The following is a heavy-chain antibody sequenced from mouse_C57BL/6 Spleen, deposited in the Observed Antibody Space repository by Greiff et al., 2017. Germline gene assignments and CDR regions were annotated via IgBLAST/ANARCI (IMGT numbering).Heavy chain of an antibody. D-gene: IGHD1-1*01. Sequence: VQLQQSGAELVRPGTSVKVSCKASGYAFTNYLLEWVKQRPGPGLEWIGVLNPGSGGTNYNAKFKGKATLTADKSSSTAYMQLSSLTSEDSAVYFGARERDDYYGSRVLFAYWGQGTLVTVSA. CDR3: ARERDDYYGSRVLFAY. V-gene: IGHV1-54*01. CDR2: LNPGSGGT. CDR1: GYAFTNYL. J-gene: IGHJ3*01.